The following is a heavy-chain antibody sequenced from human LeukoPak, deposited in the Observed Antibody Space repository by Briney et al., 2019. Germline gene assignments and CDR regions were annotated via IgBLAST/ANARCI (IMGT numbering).Heavy chain of an antibody. CDR2: IYHSGST. V-gene: IGHV4-30-2*01. CDR1: GGSISSGGYS. J-gene: IGHJ3*02. D-gene: IGHD3-10*01. Sequence: SETLSLTCAVSGGSISSGGYSWSWIRQPPGKGLEWIGYIYHSGSTYYNPSPKSRVTMSIDTSKNQFSLKLSSVTAADTAVYYCARAAGFGAFDIWGQGTMVTVSP. CDR3: ARAAGFGAFDI.